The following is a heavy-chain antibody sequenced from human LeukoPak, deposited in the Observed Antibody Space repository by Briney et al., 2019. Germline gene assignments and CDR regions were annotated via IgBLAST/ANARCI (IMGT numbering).Heavy chain of an antibody. J-gene: IGHJ5*02. V-gene: IGHV1-2*02. D-gene: IGHD5-18*01. CDR3: ARDFRAAMVSDWFDP. CDR2: INPKNGGT. CDR1: GYTFTDFY. Sequence: GASVKVSCKASGYTFTDFYVHWVRQAPGQGLEWMGWINPKNGGTNYKEKFQGRVTMTRDTSISTVYMELSGLRPDDTAVYYCARDFRAAMVSDWFDPWGQGTLVTVSS.